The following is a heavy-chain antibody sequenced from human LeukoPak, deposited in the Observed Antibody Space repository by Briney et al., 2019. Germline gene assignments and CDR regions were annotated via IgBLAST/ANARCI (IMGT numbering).Heavy chain of an antibody. D-gene: IGHD6-19*01. CDR3: ARTLGSGGSRLVKY. J-gene: IGHJ4*02. V-gene: IGHV3-30*03. CDR1: GFPFNTYA. CDR2: VSYDGGAK. Sequence: GSLKPSFSASGFPFNTYALHWVRRAPGKGLEWVAVVSYDGGAKYYADSVKGRFTISGDNSKNTVDLQMYSLRAEDSAVYYCARTLGSGGSRLVKYWGQGTLVSVS.